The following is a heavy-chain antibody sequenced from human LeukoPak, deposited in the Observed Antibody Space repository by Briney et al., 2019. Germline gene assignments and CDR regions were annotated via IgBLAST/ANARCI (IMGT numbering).Heavy chain of an antibody. CDR3: ARGWYCSGGSCYSLIYNYYYGMDV. D-gene: IGHD2-15*01. Sequence: ASVKVFCKASGYTFTRYGISWLRQAPGQGLEWRGWISAYNGDTNYAQKLQGRVTMTTDTSTSRAYMELRRLRSVDTAVYYCARGWYCSGGSCYSLIYNYYYGMDVWGQGTTVTVS. CDR1: GYTFTRYG. V-gene: IGHV1-18*01. CDR2: ISAYNGDT. J-gene: IGHJ6*02.